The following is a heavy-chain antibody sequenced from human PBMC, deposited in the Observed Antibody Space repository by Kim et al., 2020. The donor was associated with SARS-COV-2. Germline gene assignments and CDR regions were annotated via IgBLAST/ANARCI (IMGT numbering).Heavy chain of an antibody. D-gene: IGHD1-26*01. CDR2: IIPIFGTA. J-gene: IGHJ4*02. CDR3: ARGIVTPSTFDY. CDR1: GGTFSSYA. Sequence: SVKVSCKASGGTFSSYAISWVRQAPGQGLEWMGGIIPIFGTANYAQKFQGRVTITADESTSTAYMELSSLRSEDTAVYYCARGIVTPSTFDYWGQGTLVTVSS. V-gene: IGHV1-69*13.